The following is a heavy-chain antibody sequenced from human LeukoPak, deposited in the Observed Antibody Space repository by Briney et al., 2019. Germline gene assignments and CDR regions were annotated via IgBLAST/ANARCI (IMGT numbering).Heavy chain of an antibody. Sequence: GGSLRLSWAASGFTFDKHGMSWVRQTPEKGLEWVSGIKWNGGRIRYADSVKGRFTTTRHNGKNSLYLKMNSMTAEDTALYYCSRGYDTSASGYTDVWGKRTTVTVSS. CDR2: IKWNGGRI. V-gene: IGHV3-20*04. CDR1: GFTFDKHG. D-gene: IGHD3-22*01. J-gene: IGHJ6*03. CDR3: SRGYDTSASGYTDV.